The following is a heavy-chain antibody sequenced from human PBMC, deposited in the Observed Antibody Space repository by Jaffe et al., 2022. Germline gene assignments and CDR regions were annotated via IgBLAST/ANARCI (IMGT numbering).Heavy chain of an antibody. CDR3: ATGYEPNAFDI. Sequence: QLQLQESGPGLVKPSETLSLTCTVSGGSISSSSYYWGWIRQPPGKGLEWIGSIYYSGSTYYNPSLKSRVTISVDTSKNQFSLKLSSVTAADTAVYYCATGYEPNAFDIWGQGTMVTVSS. CDR2: IYYSGST. CDR1: GGSISSSSYY. D-gene: IGHD6-13*01. V-gene: IGHV4-39*01. J-gene: IGHJ3*02.